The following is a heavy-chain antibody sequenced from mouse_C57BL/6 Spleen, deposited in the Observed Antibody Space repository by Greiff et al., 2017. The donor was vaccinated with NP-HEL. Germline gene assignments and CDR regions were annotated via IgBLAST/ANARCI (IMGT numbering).Heavy chain of an antibody. CDR2: INYDGSST. CDR1: GFTFSDYY. V-gene: IGHV5-16*01. D-gene: IGHD1-1*01. CDR3: ARDRDYYGSSHYFDY. Sequence: EVKLVESEGGLVQPGSSMKLSCTASGFTFSDYYMAWVRQVPEKGLEWVANINYDGSSTYYLDSLKSRFIISRDNAKNILYLQMSRLKSEDTATYYCARDRDYYGSSHYFDYWGQGTTLTVSS. J-gene: IGHJ2*01.